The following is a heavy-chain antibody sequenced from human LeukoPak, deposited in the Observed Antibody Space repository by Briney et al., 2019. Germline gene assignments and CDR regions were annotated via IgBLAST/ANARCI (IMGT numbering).Heavy chain of an antibody. D-gene: IGHD2-2*01. V-gene: IGHV3-23*01. CDR2: ISGSGGST. CDR3: AKEEGYCSSTSCLYYFDY. CDR1: RFTFSSYA. J-gene: IGHJ4*02. Sequence: GGSLRLSCAASRFTFSSYAMSWVRQAPGKGLEWVSAISGSGGSTYYADSVKGRFTISRDNSKNTLYLQMNSLRAEDTAVYYCAKEEGYCSSTSCLYYFDYWGQGTLVTVSS.